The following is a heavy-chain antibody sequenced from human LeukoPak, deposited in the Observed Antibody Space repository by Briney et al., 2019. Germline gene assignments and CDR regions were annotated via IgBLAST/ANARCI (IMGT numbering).Heavy chain of an antibody. CDR3: ASRLDFNY. CDR1: GFTFSTYG. J-gene: IGHJ4*02. Sequence: GGSLRLSCAASGFTFSTYGMHWVRQAPGKGLEWVAVISYDGSNKYYADSVKGRFTISRDNSKNTLYLQMNSLRAEDTAVYYCASRLDFNYWGQGTLVTVSS. V-gene: IGHV3-30*03. CDR2: ISYDGSNK.